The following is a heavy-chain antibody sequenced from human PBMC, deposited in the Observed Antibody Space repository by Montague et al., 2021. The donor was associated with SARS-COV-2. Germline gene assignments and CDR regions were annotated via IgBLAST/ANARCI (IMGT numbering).Heavy chain of an antibody. Sequence: SLRLSCAASGFTFSNYAMSWVRQAPGKGLEWVSVTYSGGSSTYYXXSLKGRFTISRDNSKNTLYLQMNSLRAEDTAVYYCAKDPHYDFWGGYYFDYWGQGTLVTVSS. CDR3: AKDPHYDFWGGYYFDY. D-gene: IGHD3-3*01. CDR1: GFTFSNYA. J-gene: IGHJ4*02. CDR2: TYSGGSST. V-gene: IGHV3-23*03.